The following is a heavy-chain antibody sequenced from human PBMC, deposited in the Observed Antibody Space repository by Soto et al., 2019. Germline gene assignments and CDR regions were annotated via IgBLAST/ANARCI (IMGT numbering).Heavy chain of an antibody. J-gene: IGHJ4*02. CDR1: GFTLNNYW. Sequence: GGSLRLSCAASGFTLNNYWMSWVRQAPGKGLEWVANIKYDGSETYYVDSVKGRFTISRDNARNSLYLQMNSLRAEDTAVYFCARDSGFCSRTSYCFDCWGQGTLVTVSS. CDR3: ARDSGFCSRTSYCFDC. V-gene: IGHV3-7*01. D-gene: IGHD2-2*01. CDR2: IKYDGSET.